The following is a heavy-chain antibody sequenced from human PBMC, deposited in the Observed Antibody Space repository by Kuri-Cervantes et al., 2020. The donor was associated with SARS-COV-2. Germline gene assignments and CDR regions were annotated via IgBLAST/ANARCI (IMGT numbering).Heavy chain of an antibody. CDR2: ISGSGTGA. CDR3: ARAPTVTLDY. J-gene: IGHJ4*02. V-gene: IGHV3-23*01. CDR1: GFSFSSYA. Sequence: GGSLRLSCAASGFSFSSYAMSWVRQAPGKGLEWVSVISGSGTGAYYADSVKGRFTISRDNAKNSLYLQMNSLRAEDTAVYYCARAPTVTLDYWGQGTLVTVSS. D-gene: IGHD4-17*01.